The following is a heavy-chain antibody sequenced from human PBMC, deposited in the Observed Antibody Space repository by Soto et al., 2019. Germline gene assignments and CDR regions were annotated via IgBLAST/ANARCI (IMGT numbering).Heavy chain of an antibody. CDR1: GYSVSSNSAA. CDR3: ARDTIAVAGRGIFDY. J-gene: IGHJ4*02. V-gene: IGHV6-1*01. Sequence: QTLSLTCAISGYSVSSNSAAWNLIRQSPSRGLEWLGRTYYRSKWYNDYAVSVKSRITINPDTSKNQFSLQLNSVTPEDTAVYYCARDTIAVAGRGIFDYWGQGTLVTVSS. CDR2: TYYRSKWYN. D-gene: IGHD6-19*01.